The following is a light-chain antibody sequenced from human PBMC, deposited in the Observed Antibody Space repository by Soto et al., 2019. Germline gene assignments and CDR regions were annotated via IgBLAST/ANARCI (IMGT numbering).Light chain of an antibody. J-gene: IGKJ1*01. V-gene: IGKV3-20*01. Sequence: EIVWTQSPGTLSLSPGETATLSCRASQSVSSSYLAWYQQKPGQAPRLLIYGASSRATGIPDRFSGSGSGTGFTLTISRLEPEDFAVYYCQQYGSSPVTFGQGTKVEIK. CDR2: GAS. CDR3: QQYGSSPVT. CDR1: QSVSSSY.